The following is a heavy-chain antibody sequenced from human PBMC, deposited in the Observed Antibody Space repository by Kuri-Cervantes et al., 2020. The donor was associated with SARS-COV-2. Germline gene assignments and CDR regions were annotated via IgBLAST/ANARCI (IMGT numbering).Heavy chain of an antibody. CDR3: ARDDHDWGEGGAFDI. CDR1: GFTFSSYW. CDR2: IKQDGSEK. J-gene: IGHJ3*02. V-gene: IGHV3-7*01. D-gene: IGHD7-27*01. Sequence: GESLKISCAASGFTFSSYWMSWVRQAPGKGLEWVANIKQDGSEKYYVDSVKGRLTISRDNAKNSLYLQMNSLRAEDTAVYYCARDDHDWGEGGAFDIWGQGTMVTVSS.